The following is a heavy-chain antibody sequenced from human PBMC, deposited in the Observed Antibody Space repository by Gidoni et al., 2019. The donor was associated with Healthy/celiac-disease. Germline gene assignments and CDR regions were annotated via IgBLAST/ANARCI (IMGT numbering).Heavy chain of an antibody. CDR2: ISGSGGST. D-gene: IGHD3-10*01. CDR3: AKVLRFPKGSGTIFGGWFDP. Sequence: EVQLLESGGGLVQPGGSLRLSCAASGFTFSRYAMSWVRQAPGQGLEWVSAISGSGGSTYYADSVKGRFTISRDNSKNTLYLQMNSLRAEDTAVYYCAKVLRFPKGSGTIFGGWFDPWGQGTLVTVSS. J-gene: IGHJ5*02. V-gene: IGHV3-23*01. CDR1: GFTFSRYA.